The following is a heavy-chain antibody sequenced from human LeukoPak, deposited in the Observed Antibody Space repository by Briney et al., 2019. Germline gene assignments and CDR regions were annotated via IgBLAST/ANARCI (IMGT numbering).Heavy chain of an antibody. Sequence: PGGSLRLSCAASGFTFSSYWMHWVRQAPGKGLVWVSRINSDGSSTYYADSVKGRFTISRDNSKNTLYLQMNSLRAEDTAVYYCARGDRSGDAFDIWGQGTMVTVSS. CDR2: INSDGSST. CDR1: GFTFSSYW. V-gene: IGHV3-74*01. CDR3: ARGDRSGDAFDI. J-gene: IGHJ3*02.